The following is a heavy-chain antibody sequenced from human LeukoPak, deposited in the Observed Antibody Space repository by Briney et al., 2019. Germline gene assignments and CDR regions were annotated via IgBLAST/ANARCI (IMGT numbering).Heavy chain of an antibody. Sequence: PGGSLRLSCAASAFSLNAYNMNWVRQAPGKGLEWVSSISYTGTYIYYADSVKGRFTISRDNAKNSLYLQMNSLRAEDTAVYYCARGTVTTRSSYAFDIWGQGTMVTVSS. CDR2: ISYTGTYI. V-gene: IGHV3-21*01. D-gene: IGHD4-17*01. J-gene: IGHJ3*02. CDR1: AFSLNAYN. CDR3: ARGTVTTRSSYAFDI.